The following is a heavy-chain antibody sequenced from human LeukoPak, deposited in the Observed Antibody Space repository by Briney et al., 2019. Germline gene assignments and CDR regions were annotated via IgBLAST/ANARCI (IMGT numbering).Heavy chain of an antibody. CDR3: AREAYYDILTGYDWFDP. J-gene: IGHJ5*02. D-gene: IGHD3-9*01. Sequence: ASVKVSCKASGYTFTGYYMHWVRQAPGQGLEWMGWINPNSGGTNYAQKFQGRVTMTRDTSISTAYMELSRLRSDDTAVYYCAREAYYDILTGYDWFDPWGQGTLVTVSS. V-gene: IGHV1-2*02. CDR1: GYTFTGYY. CDR2: INPNSGGT.